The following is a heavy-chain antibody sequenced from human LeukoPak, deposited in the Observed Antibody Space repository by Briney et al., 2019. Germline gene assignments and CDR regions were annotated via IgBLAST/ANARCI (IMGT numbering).Heavy chain of an antibody. D-gene: IGHD6-13*01. J-gene: IGHJ6*03. CDR3: ARRGTGYSSSRYYYYYMDV. CDR1: GGSIRGYY. CDR2: IYSSGST. Sequence: SETLSLTCNVSGGSIRGYYWSWIRQPPGKGLEWIGYIYSSGSTNYNPSLKSRVTMSVDTSKNQFSLKVSSVTAADTAVYYCARRGTGYSSSRYYYYYMDVWGKGTTVTISS. V-gene: IGHV4-59*01.